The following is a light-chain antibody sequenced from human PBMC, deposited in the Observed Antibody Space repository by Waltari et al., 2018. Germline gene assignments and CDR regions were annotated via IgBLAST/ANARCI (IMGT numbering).Light chain of an antibody. J-gene: IGLJ1*01. V-gene: IGLV2-23*02. Sequence: QSALTQPASVSGTPGQSITISCSGTTSDVGSYDLVSWYQQHPGEAPKLLICEVFKRRPDPSSRFSGAKSGSTASLTISGLQPEDEADYYCCSYAGRGTYVFGSGTKVTVL. CDR3: CSYAGRGTYV. CDR2: EVF. CDR1: TSDVGSYDL.